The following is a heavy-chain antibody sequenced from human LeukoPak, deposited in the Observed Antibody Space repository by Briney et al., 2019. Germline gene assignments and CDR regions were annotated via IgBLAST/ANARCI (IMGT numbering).Heavy chain of an antibody. CDR2: INPNSGAT. J-gene: IGHJ4*02. CDR1: GYTFSDYF. D-gene: IGHD6-6*01. Sequence: ASVKVSCKASGYTFSDYFIHWVRQAPGQGLEWMGWINPNSGATNYAQKFQGRVTMTRDTSINTAYMELTRLRSDDTAVYYCARVSAHSFKLDYWGQGTLVTVSS. V-gene: IGHV1-2*02. CDR3: ARVSAHSFKLDY.